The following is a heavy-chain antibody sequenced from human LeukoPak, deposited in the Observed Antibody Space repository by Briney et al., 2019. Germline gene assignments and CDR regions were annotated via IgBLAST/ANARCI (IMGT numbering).Heavy chain of an antibody. CDR1: GGSISGSSYY. CDR2: IVYSGTT. CDR3: ARDFGDHRIDY. D-gene: IGHD4-17*01. J-gene: IGHJ4*02. V-gene: IGHV4-39*01. Sequence: PSETLSLTCTVSGGSISGSSYYWGWVRQPPGKGLEWIGSIVYSGTTHYDSSLKSRVTISVDTSKSQFSLRLSSVTAADTAIYYCARDFGDHRIDYWGQGTLVTVSS.